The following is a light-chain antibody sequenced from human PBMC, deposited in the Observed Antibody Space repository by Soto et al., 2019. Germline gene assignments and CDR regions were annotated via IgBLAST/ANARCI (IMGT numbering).Light chain of an antibody. V-gene: IGLV2-8*01. Sequence: QSVLTQPPSASASPGQSVTISCTGTSSDIGGYNYVSWYQQHPGKAPKVVIYEVNKRPSGVPDRFSGSKSGSTASFTVSGVHSYDEADLYMTKYAGGNMVVFGGGTKVTVL. CDR1: SSDIGGYNY. J-gene: IGLJ2*01. CDR3: TKYAGGNMVV. CDR2: EVN.